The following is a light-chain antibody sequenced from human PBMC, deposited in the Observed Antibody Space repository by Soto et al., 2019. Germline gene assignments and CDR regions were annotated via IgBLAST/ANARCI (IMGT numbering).Light chain of an antibody. J-gene: IGLJ1*01. CDR3: PAWADTLNAYV. CDR2: SND. CDR1: SSNIGSNT. V-gene: IGLV1-44*01. Sequence: QSVLTQPPSASGTPGQRVTISCSGSSSNIGSNTVNWYQHLPGTAPKLLIYSNDQRPSGVPDRFSGSKSGTSASLAISGLQSEDEADYYCPAWADTLNAYVFGTWTTVTAL.